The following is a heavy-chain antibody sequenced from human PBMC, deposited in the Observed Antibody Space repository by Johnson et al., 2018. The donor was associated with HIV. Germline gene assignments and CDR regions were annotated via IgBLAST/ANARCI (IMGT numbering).Heavy chain of an antibody. CDR2: ISSDASNK. Sequence: QVQLVESGGGVVQPGRSLRLSCSASGCTFSYFAMHWVSQAPGKGPEWVAVISSDASNKYPAHSAKGRFTTSRDNSKNTLYLQMNSLSAEDTAVYYCAREPGIAVAGTDAFDIWGQGTMVTVSS. V-gene: IGHV3-30-3*01. CDR3: AREPGIAVAGTDAFDI. D-gene: IGHD6-19*01. J-gene: IGHJ3*02. CDR1: GCTFSYFA.